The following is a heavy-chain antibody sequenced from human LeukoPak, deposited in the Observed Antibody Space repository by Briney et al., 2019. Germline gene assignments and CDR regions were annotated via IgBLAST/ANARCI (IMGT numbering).Heavy chain of an antibody. V-gene: IGHV3-33*06. CDR2: IWYDGSNK. CDR3: AKDKQLWLRGAFDI. CDR1: GFTFSSYG. D-gene: IGHD5-18*01. J-gene: IGHJ3*02. Sequence: PGGSLRLSCAASGFTFSSYGMHWVRQAPGKGLEWVAVIWYDGSNKYYADSVKGRFTISRDNSKNTLYLQMNSLRAEDTAVYYCAKDKQLWLRGAFDIWGQGTMVTVSS.